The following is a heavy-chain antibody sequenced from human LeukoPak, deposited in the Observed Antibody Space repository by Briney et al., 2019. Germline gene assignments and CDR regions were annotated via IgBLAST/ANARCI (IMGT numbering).Heavy chain of an antibody. J-gene: IGHJ3*02. CDR1: GGSISSYY. CDR2: IDYSVTT. V-gene: IGHV4-59*01. CDR3: ARGRRSSGRHDAFDI. Sequence: SETLSLTCTVSGGSISSYYWSWIRLPPGKRREWIGYIDYSVTTNYNPSLKSRVTMSLDTSRNQFSLKLNSVTAEDTAIYYCARGRRSSGRHDAFDIWGQGTVVIVSS. D-gene: IGHD6-19*01.